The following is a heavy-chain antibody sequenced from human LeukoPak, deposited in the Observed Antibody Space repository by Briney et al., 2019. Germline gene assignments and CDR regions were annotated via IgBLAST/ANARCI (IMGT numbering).Heavy chain of an antibody. V-gene: IGHV3-23*01. CDR2: ISGSGGST. Sequence: GGSLRLSCAASGFTFSSYAMNWVRQAPGKGLEWVSAISGSGGSTYYADSVKGRFTISRDNSKYTLYLQMNSLRAEDTAVYYCAKGGSSYASGSTFYGYAIDIWGQGTTVTVSS. CDR1: GFTFSSYA. J-gene: IGHJ3*02. D-gene: IGHD3-10*01. CDR3: AKGGSSYASGSTFYGYAIDI.